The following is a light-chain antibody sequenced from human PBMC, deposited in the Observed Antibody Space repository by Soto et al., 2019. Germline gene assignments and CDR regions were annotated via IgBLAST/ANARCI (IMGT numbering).Light chain of an antibody. V-gene: IGKV3-20*01. Sequence: EIVLTQSPGTLSLSPGERGTLSCRASQSVSSSYLAWYQQKPGQAPRLLIYGASSRATGIPDRFSCSGSGTDFTLTISRLEPDDFAVYYCLHYGNSPSWTFGQGNKVEIK. CDR2: GAS. J-gene: IGKJ1*01. CDR1: QSVSSSY. CDR3: LHYGNSPSWT.